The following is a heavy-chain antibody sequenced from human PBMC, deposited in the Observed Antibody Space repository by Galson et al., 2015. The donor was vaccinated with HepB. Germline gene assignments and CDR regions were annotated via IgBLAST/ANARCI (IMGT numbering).Heavy chain of an antibody. V-gene: IGHV3-23*01. CDR3: AREEKTSTLITVDY. Sequence: SLRLSCAASGFTFSNFALSWVRQAPGKGLEWVSAISGNGRDTYYTDSVKGRFTISRDNSKNTLYLQMDGLRAEDTALYYCAREEKTSTLITVDYWGQGTLVTVSS. CDR2: ISGNGRDT. CDR1: GFTFSNFA. D-gene: IGHD3-22*01. J-gene: IGHJ4*02.